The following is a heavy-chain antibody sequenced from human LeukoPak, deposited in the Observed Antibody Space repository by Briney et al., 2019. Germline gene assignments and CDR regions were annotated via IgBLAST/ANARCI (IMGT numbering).Heavy chain of an antibody. J-gene: IGHJ4*02. D-gene: IGHD5-18*01. V-gene: IGHV1-69*06. Sequence: SVKVSCKASGGTFSSYAISGVRQAPGQGLEWMGGVIPIFGTANYAQKFQGRGTITADKSTSTAYTELSSLRSEDTAVYYCARDSSGYSYGKMGYWGQGTLVTVSS. CDR3: ARDSSGYSYGKMGY. CDR1: GGTFSSYA. CDR2: VIPIFGTA.